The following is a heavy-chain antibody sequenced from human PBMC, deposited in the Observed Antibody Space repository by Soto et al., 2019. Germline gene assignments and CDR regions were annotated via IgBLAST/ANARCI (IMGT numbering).Heavy chain of an antibody. CDR3: AKDKEVATIGGAFDY. Sequence: EVQLVESGGGLVQPGGSLRLSCAASGITFSSYAMNWVRQAPGKGLEWVSVISNRGDTTYYADSVKGRFTISRDNSKNTLYLQLNSLRAEDTAMYYCAKDKEVATIGGAFDYWGQGTLLTVSS. CDR2: ISNRGDTT. D-gene: IGHD5-12*01. J-gene: IGHJ4*02. V-gene: IGHV3-23*04. CDR1: GITFSSYA.